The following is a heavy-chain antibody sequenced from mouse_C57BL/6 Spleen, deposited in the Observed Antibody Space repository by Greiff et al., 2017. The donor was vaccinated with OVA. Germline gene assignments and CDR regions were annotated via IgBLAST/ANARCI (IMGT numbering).Heavy chain of an antibody. CDR2: IYPGDGDT. D-gene: IGHD1-1*01. Sequence: VKLQQSGAELVKPGASVKISCKASGYAFSSYWMNWVTQRPGKGLEWIGQIYPGDGDTNYNGNVKGKSTLTADKSSSTAYMQLSSLTSEDSAVYFCARDYGSRYWYFDVWGTGTTVTVSS. J-gene: IGHJ1*03. CDR3: ARDYGSRYWYFDV. CDR1: GYAFSSYW. V-gene: IGHV1-80*01.